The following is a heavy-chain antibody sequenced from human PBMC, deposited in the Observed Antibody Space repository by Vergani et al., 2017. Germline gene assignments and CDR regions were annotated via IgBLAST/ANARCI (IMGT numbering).Heavy chain of an antibody. Sequence: VQLVQSGAEVRKPGASVTVPCTASGYIFKNYYIHWLRQAPGQAFEWMGILNPTTGHTTSAQKFMGRVDMTRDPSTDTSTRTVHMTLSSLRSEGTAGYYCTXGWYCDSIAYLAYWGQGTLVTVSS. CDR2: LNPTTGHT. D-gene: IGHD3-22*01. CDR3: TXGWYCDSIAYLAY. V-gene: IGHV1-46*02. CDR1: GYIFKNYY. J-gene: IGHJ4*02.